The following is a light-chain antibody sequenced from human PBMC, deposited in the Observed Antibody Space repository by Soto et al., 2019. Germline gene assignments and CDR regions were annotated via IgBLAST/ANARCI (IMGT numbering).Light chain of an antibody. CDR2: DAS. V-gene: IGKV1-33*01. Sequence: IQMTQSPSSLSASVGDRVTITCQASQDISNYLNWYQQKPGKAPKLLIYDASNLETGVPSRFSGSGSGTDFTFTISSLQPEDIATYYCQQYDNLLGWTFGQGTKVEIK. CDR1: QDISNY. J-gene: IGKJ1*01. CDR3: QQYDNLLGWT.